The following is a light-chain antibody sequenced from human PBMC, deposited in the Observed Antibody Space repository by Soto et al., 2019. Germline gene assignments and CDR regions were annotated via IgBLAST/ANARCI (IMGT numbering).Light chain of an antibody. CDR1: QSVGTN. Sequence: EIVVTQSPATLSVSPGERATLSCRASQSVGTNLAWYQQRPGQAPRLLIYGASTRATGIPARFSGSGSGTGFTLTITSLQSEDFAVYYCQEYDNWPPSTFGQGTKVEI. V-gene: IGKV3-15*01. CDR3: QEYDNWPPST. CDR2: GAS. J-gene: IGKJ1*01.